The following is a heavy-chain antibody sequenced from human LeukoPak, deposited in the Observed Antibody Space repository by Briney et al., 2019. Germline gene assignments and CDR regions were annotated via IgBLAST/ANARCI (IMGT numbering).Heavy chain of an antibody. CDR1: GYTFTSYD. CDR2: MNPNSGNT. Sequence: ASVKVSCKASGYTFTSYDINWVRQATGQGLEWMGWMNPNSGNTGYAQKFQGRVTITRNTSISTAYMELSSLRSEDTAVYYCARGRFLEWFFDYWGQGTLVTVSS. D-gene: IGHD3-3*01. V-gene: IGHV1-8*03. CDR3: ARGRFLEWFFDY. J-gene: IGHJ4*02.